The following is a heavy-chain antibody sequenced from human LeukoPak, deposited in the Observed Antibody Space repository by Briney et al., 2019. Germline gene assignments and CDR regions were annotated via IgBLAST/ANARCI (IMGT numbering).Heavy chain of an antibody. V-gene: IGHV1-69*02. J-gene: IGHJ4*02. CDR2: IIPILGEP. CDR1: GGTFSSYT. CDR3: ARKGGLGTYGIFDY. Sequence: SVKVSCKASGGTFSSYTISWVRRAPGQGLEWMGRIIPILGEPDYAQKFQGRVTITADMSTSTAYMELSSLRSEDTAVYYCARKGGLGTYGIFDYWGQGTLVTVSS. D-gene: IGHD3-10*01.